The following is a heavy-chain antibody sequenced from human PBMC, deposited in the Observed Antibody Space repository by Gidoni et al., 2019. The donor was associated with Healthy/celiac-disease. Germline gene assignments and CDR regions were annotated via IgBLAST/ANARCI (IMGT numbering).Heavy chain of an antibody. CDR1: VFTFSNAW. Sequence: AASVFTFSNAWMNWVRQSPVKGLEWVGRIKSKTDGGTTDYAAPVKGRFTISRDDSKNTLYLQMNSLKTEDTAVYYCTTEDQYSTSQYSSSWYFDYWGQGTLVTVSS. CDR2: IKSKTDGGTT. CDR3: TTEDQYSTSQYSSSWYFDY. V-gene: IGHV3-15*07. J-gene: IGHJ4*02. D-gene: IGHD6-13*01.